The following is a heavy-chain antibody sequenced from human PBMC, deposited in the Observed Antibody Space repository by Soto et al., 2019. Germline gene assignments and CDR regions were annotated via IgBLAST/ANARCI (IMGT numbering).Heavy chain of an antibody. CDR3: AGGPGGSYYYYYGMDV. CDR1: VYSFTSYA. J-gene: IGHJ6*02. D-gene: IGHD1-26*01. Sequence: AASVKVSCKASVYSFTSYAMHWVRQAPGQRLEWMGWINAGNGNTKYSQKFQGRVTITRDTSASTAYMELSSLRSEDTAVYYCAGGPGGSYYYYYGMDVWGQGTTVTVSS. V-gene: IGHV1-3*01. CDR2: INAGNGNT.